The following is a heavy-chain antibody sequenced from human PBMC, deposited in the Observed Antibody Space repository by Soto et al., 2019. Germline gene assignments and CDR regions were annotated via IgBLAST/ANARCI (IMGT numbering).Heavy chain of an antibody. CDR3: ARDRGYYDSSGYYRYYFDY. V-gene: IGHV3-48*02. Sequence: EVQLVDSGGGLVQPGGSLRLSCAASGFTFSTYSMNWVRQAPGKGLEWVSYISSSSGTIYYADSVKGRFTISRDNAKNPLYLQMNSLRDEDTAVYYCARDRGYYDSSGYYRYYFDYWGQGTLVTVSS. CDR2: ISSSSGTI. J-gene: IGHJ4*02. CDR1: GFTFSTYS. D-gene: IGHD3-22*01.